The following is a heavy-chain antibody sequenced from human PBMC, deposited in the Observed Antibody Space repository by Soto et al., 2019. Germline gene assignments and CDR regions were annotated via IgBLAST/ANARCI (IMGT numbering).Heavy chain of an antibody. J-gene: IGHJ6*03. Sequence: EVQLLESGGGLVQPGGSLRLSCAASGFTFSSYAMSWVRQAPGKGLEWVSAISGSGGSTYYADSVKGRFTISRDNSKNTLYLQMKSLRAEDTAVYYCAKNIPYGDYNYYYYYYMDVWGKGTTVTVSS. CDR3: AKNIPYGDYNYYYYYYMDV. V-gene: IGHV3-23*01. D-gene: IGHD4-17*01. CDR2: ISGSGGST. CDR1: GFTFSSYA.